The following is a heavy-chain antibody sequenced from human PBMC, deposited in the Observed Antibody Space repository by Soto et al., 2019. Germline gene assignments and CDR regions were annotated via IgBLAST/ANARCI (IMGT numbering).Heavy chain of an antibody. CDR3: ARRGYDILTGSTKVSWFDP. CDR1: GGSISSSNW. J-gene: IGHJ5*02. D-gene: IGHD3-9*01. V-gene: IGHV4-4*02. Sequence: QVQLQESGPGLVKPSGTLSLTCAVSGGSISSSNWWSWVRQPPGKGLEWIGEIYHSGSTNYNPSLKRRVTISVDKSKNQFSLKLSSVTAADTAVYYCARRGYDILTGSTKVSWFDPWGQGTLVTVSS. CDR2: IYHSGST.